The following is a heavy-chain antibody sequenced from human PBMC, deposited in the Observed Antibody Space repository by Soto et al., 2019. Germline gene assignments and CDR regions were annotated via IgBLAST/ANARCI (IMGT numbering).Heavy chain of an antibody. CDR1: GYFLTALS. V-gene: IGHV1-24*01. CDR3: ARGEGIVKSSVYFDS. D-gene: IGHD1-26*01. CDR2: FVREDGET. Sequence: GASVKVSCKVSGYFLTALSIHWVRQAPGQGLEWMGGFVREDGETIYAQKFQGRVTMTEDTSTDSAYMELSSLTSEDTAIYYCARGEGIVKSSVYFDSWGQGTLVTVSS. J-gene: IGHJ4*02.